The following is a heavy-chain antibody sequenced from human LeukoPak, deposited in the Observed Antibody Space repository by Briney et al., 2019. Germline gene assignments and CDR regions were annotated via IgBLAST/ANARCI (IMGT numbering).Heavy chain of an antibody. D-gene: IGHD3-22*01. CDR1: GGTFSSYA. J-gene: IGHJ3*02. CDR3: ARRGSGYYINAFDI. Sequence: ASVKVSCKASGGTFSSYAISWVRQAPGQGLEWMGIINPSGGSTSYAQKFQGRVTMTRDTSTSTVYMELSSLRSEDTAVYYCARRGSGYYINAFDIRGQGTMVTVSS. V-gene: IGHV1-46*01. CDR2: INPSGGST.